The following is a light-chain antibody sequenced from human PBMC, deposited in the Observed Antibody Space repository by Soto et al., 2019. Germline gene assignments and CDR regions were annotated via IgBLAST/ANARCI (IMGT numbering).Light chain of an antibody. CDR1: SSDVGGYNF. Sequence: QSVLTQPPSASGSPGQSVTISCTGTSSDVGGYNFVSWYQQHPGKAPKLMIYDVAKRPSGVPDRFSGSKSGNTASLTVSGLQAEDEADYCCSSYAGTIVIFGGGTKLTVL. CDR2: DVA. CDR3: SSYAGTIVI. J-gene: IGLJ2*01. V-gene: IGLV2-8*01.